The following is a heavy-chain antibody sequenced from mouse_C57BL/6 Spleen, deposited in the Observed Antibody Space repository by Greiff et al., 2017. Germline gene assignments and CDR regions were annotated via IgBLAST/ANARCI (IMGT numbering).Heavy chain of an antibody. J-gene: IGHJ2*01. CDR3: ARSLYSISGFDY. D-gene: IGHD2-5*01. Sequence: QVQLQQSDAELVKPGASVKISCKVSGYTFTDHTIHWMKQRPEQGLEWIGYIYPRDGSTKYNEKFKGKATLTADKSSSTDYMQLNSLTSADSAVYFWARSLYSISGFDYWGQGATLTVSS. CDR1: GYTFTDHT. V-gene: IGHV1-78*01. CDR2: IYPRDGST.